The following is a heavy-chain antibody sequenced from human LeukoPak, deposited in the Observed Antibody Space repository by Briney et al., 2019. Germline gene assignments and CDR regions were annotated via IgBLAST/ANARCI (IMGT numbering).Heavy chain of an antibody. D-gene: IGHD3-16*01. CDR1: GYNFTSYW. CDR3: VRSANQGGVWV. Sequence: GESLKISCKGSGYNFTSYWIGWVRQMRGKGLGWMGIIYPGDSDTRYSPSFQGQVTISADKSISTAYLQRSSLKASDTAMYYCVRSANQGGVWVWGQGTLVTVSS. CDR2: IYPGDSDT. J-gene: IGHJ4*02. V-gene: IGHV5-51*01.